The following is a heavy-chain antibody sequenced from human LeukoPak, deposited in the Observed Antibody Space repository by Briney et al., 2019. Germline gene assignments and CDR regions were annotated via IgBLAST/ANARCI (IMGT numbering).Heavy chain of an antibody. V-gene: IGHV3-30*02. CDR2: IGYDGSNK. D-gene: IGHD2-21*01. Sequence: PGGSLRLSCAASGLTFSSYGMHWVRQAPGRGLEWVAYIGYDGSNKYYADSVKGRFTISRDNSKNTLYLQMNSLRAEDTAVYYCAKPTCGGDCYFYFDYWGQGTLVTVSS. CDR1: GLTFSSYG. CDR3: AKPTCGGDCYFYFDY. J-gene: IGHJ4*02.